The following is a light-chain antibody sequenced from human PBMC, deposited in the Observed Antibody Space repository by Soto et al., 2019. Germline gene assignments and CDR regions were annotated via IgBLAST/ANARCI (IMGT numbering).Light chain of an antibody. Sequence: QSALTQPPSASGSPGQSVTISCTGTSSDVGGYHYVSWYQQHPGKAPKLMIHEVTKRPSGVPDRFSGSKSGNTASLTVSGLQGEDEADYYCSSYAGSNNLVFGGGTKLTDL. CDR2: EVT. CDR3: SSYAGSNNLV. V-gene: IGLV2-8*01. CDR1: SSDVGGYHY. J-gene: IGLJ2*01.